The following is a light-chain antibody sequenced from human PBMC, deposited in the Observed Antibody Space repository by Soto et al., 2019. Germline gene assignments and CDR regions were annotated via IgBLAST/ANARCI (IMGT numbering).Light chain of an antibody. CDR3: VLYMGSGIWV. J-gene: IGLJ3*02. CDR1: SGSVSTSYY. V-gene: IGLV8-61*01. CDR2: STN. Sequence: QTVVTQEPSFSVSPGRTVTLTCGLSSGSVSTSYYPSWYQQTPGQAPRTLIYSTNTRSSGVPDRFSGSILGNKAALTITGAQADYESDYYCVLYMGSGIWVFGGGTKVNVL.